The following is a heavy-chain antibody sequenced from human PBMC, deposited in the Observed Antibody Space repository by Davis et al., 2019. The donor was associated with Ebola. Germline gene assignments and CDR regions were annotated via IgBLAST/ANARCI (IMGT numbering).Heavy chain of an antibody. Sequence: GGSLRLSCAASGFTFDDYAMHWVRQAPGKGLEWVSLISGDGGSTYYADSVKGRFTISRDNSKNTLYLQMNSLRAEDTAVYYCTAHSKRYDILTGYLVYYYGMDVWGQGTTVTVSS. D-gene: IGHD3-9*01. CDR1: GFTFDDYA. CDR2: ISGDGGST. V-gene: IGHV3-43*02. CDR3: TAHSKRYDILTGYLVYYYGMDV. J-gene: IGHJ6*02.